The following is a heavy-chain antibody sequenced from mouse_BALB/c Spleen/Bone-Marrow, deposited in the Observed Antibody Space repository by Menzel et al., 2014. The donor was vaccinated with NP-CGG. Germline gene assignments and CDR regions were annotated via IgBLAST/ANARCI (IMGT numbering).Heavy chain of an antibody. CDR3: ARDMGGLLFDY. D-gene: IGHD2-3*01. V-gene: IGHV7-3*02. CDR2: IRNKAYSYTT. Sequence: EVKVVESGGGLVQPGGSLRLSCATSGFTFTDYYMNWVRQPPGKALEWLGFIRNKAYSYTTEYSASVKGRFTISRDNSQSILYLQMNTVRAEDSATYYCARDMGGLLFDYWGQGTTLTVSS. CDR1: GFTFTDYY. J-gene: IGHJ2*01.